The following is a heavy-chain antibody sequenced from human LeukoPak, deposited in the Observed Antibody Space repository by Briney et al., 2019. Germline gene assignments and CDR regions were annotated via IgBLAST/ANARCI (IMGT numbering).Heavy chain of an antibody. D-gene: IGHD4-17*01. CDR2: IYDSGST. V-gene: IGHV4-39*07. CDR1: GGSIRSSYYY. Sequence: PSETLSLTCTVSGGSIRSSYYYWGWIRQPPGKGLEWIGSIYDSGSTYYNPSLKSRVTISVDTSKNQFSLKLSSVTAADTAVYYCARGNVYGDYDWYFDLWGRGTLVTVSS. CDR3: ARGNVYGDYDWYFDL. J-gene: IGHJ2*01.